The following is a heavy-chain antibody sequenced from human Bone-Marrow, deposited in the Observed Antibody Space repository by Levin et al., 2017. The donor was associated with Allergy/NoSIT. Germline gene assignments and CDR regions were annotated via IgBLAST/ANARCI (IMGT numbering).Heavy chain of an antibody. Sequence: GGSLRLSCAASGFTFSSYSMNWVRQAPGKGLEWVSSISSSSSYIYYADSVKGRFTISRDNAKNSLYLQMNSLRAEDTAVYYCARVGGYGDYDFDYWGQGTLVTVSS. CDR3: ARVGGYGDYDFDY. CDR2: ISSSSSYI. V-gene: IGHV3-21*01. D-gene: IGHD4-17*01. CDR1: GFTFSSYS. J-gene: IGHJ4*02.